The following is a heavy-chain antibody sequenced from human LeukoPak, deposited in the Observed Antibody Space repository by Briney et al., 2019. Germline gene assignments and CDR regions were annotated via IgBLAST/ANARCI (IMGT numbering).Heavy chain of an antibody. CDR3: ARFGYVAAVDL. D-gene: IGHD2-15*01. CDR1: GFSFSAYW. Sequence: PGGSLRLSSAASGFSFSAYWLTWVRRAPGRGLEWVANINPAGTETYYVEPVKCRFTISRDNTKNLLYLQMNSLMAQDTAVYCCARFGYVAAVDLWGQGTLVTVSS. V-gene: IGHV3-7*01. CDR2: INPAGTET. J-gene: IGHJ4*02.